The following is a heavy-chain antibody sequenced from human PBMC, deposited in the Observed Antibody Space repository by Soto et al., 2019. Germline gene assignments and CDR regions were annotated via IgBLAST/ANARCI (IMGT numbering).Heavy chain of an antibody. CDR1: GYTFTSYA. Sequence: ASVKVSCKASGYTFTSYAMHWVRQAPGQRLEWMGWINAGNGNTKYSQKFQGRVTITRDTSASTAYMELSSLRSEDTAVYYCARDTVQDFGVVYYFDYWGQGTLVTVS. CDR2: INAGNGNT. CDR3: ARDTVQDFGVVYYFDY. D-gene: IGHD3-3*01. V-gene: IGHV1-3*01. J-gene: IGHJ4*02.